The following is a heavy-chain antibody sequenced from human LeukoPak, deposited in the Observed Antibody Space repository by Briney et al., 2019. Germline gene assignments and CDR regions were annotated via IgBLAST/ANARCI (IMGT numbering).Heavy chain of an antibody. J-gene: IGHJ6*02. Sequence: GGSLRLSCAASGFTFDDYTMHWVRQAPGKGLEWVSLISWDGGSTYYADSVKGRFTISRDNSKNSLYLQMNSLRTEETALYYCAKVYYILTFYGMDVWGQGTTVTVSS. CDR1: GFTFDDYT. V-gene: IGHV3-43*01. CDR2: ISWDGGST. D-gene: IGHD3-9*01. CDR3: AKVYYILTFYGMDV.